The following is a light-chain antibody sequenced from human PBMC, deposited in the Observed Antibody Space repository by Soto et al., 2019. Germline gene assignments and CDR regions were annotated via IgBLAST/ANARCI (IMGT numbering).Light chain of an antibody. J-gene: IGLJ3*02. CDR3: ETWDVNTRV. Sequence: QPVLTQSSSVSASLGSSVKFTCTLSSGHSSYIIAWHQQQPGRAPRFLMNLESTGSYNRGSGVPDRFSGSSSGADRYLTNSNLHFEDEADYYCETWDVNTRVFGGGTKLTVL. CDR1: SGHSSYI. V-gene: IGLV4-60*02. CDR2: LESTGSY.